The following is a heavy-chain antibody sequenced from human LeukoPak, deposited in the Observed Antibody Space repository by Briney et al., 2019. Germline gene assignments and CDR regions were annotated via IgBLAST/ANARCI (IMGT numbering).Heavy chain of an antibody. CDR3: VRLSRGTMNYYMDV. J-gene: IGHJ6*03. CDR1: GFTFSDHY. Sequence: PGGSLRLSCAASGFTFSDHYMDWVRQAPGKGLERVGRSRNKANSYSTTYGKSVKGRFTISRDDSENSPYLQLNSLKTEDTGVYYCVRLSRGTMNYYMDVWGKGTTVTISS. D-gene: IGHD1-7*01. CDR2: SRNKANSYST. V-gene: IGHV3-72*01.